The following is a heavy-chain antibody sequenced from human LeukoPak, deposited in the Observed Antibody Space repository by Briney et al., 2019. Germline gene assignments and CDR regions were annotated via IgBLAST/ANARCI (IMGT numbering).Heavy chain of an antibody. D-gene: IGHD3-10*01. Sequence: SETLSLTCTVSGASISNDYWNWIRQSPEKGLEWIGYVSSRGATNYNPSLRSRVTISGDTSKNQFSLRLTSVSAADTAMYFCASDEGNYYGMAFDFWGQGILVTVSS. CDR2: VSSRGAT. CDR3: ASDEGNYYGMAFDF. J-gene: IGHJ4*02. V-gene: IGHV4-59*01. CDR1: GASISNDY.